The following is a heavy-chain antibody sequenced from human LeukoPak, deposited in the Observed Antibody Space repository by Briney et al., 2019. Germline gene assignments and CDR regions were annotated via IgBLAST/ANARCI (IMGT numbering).Heavy chain of an antibody. CDR3: ARDAGYCSGGSCSDPFDY. V-gene: IGHV3-7*01. CDR2: IKQDGSEK. Sequence: GGSLRLSCAASEFTFSSYWMSWVRQAPGKGLEWVANIKQDGSEKYYVDSVKGRFTISRDNAKNSLYLQMNSLRAEDTAVYYCARDAGYCSGGSCSDPFDYWGQGTLVTVSS. D-gene: IGHD2-15*01. J-gene: IGHJ4*02. CDR1: EFTFSSYW.